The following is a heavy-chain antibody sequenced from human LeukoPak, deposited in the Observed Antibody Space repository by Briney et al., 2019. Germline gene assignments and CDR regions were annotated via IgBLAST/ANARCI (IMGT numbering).Heavy chain of an antibody. Sequence: SETLSLTCAVSGVSISSSSYYWGWIRQPPGKGLEWIASISYSGSTYYNPSLKSRVTISVDTSKNQCSLKLSSVTAADTAVYYCARVWWASTGYSSSWDPDGETYWGQGTLVTVSS. CDR1: GVSISSSSYY. CDR3: ARVWWASTGYSSSWDPDGETY. CDR2: ISYSGST. V-gene: IGHV4-39*07. D-gene: IGHD6-13*01. J-gene: IGHJ4*02.